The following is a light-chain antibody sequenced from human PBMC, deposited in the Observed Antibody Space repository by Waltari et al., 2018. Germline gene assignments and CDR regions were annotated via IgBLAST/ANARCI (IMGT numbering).Light chain of an antibody. CDR3: QNHERLPAT. CDR1: QSISQY. J-gene: IGKJ1*01. Sequence: VLTQSPGTLSLSPGETATLSCRASQSISQYLVWYQQRPGHAPRLLLYAASTRTTGFPDRFSGSGYGTDFTLTVSRLEPEDFAVYYCQNHERLPATFGQGTKVEIK. CDR2: AAS. V-gene: IGKV3-20*01.